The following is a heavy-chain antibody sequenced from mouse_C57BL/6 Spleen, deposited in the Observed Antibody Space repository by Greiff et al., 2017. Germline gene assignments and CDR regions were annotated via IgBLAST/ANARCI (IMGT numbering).Heavy chain of an antibody. D-gene: IGHD2-5*01. CDR3: ADSYYSNPAWFVY. CDR2: INPSSGYT. J-gene: IGHJ3*01. V-gene: IGHV1-7*01. Sequence: VQLQQSGAELAKPGASVKLSCKASGYTFTSYWMHWVKQRPGQGLEWIGYINPSSGYTKYNQKFKDKATLTADKSSSTAYMQLSSLTYEDSAVYYCADSYYSNPAWFVYWGQGTLVTVSA. CDR1: GYTFTSYW.